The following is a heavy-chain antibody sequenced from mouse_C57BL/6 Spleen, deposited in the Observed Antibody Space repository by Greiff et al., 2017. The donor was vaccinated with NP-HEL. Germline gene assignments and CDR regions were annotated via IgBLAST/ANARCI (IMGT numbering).Heavy chain of an antibody. J-gene: IGHJ4*01. Sequence: QVQLQQPGAELVRPGSSVKLSCKASGYTFTSYWMHWVKQRPIQGLEWIGNIDPSDSDTHSNHKFTDKATLTVDKSSSTAYMQLSSLTSEDSAVYYCARGGITPPMAMDYWGQGTSVTVSS. CDR2: IDPSDSDT. CDR3: ARGGITPPMAMDY. V-gene: IGHV1-52*01. CDR1: GYTFTSYW. D-gene: IGHD6-5*01.